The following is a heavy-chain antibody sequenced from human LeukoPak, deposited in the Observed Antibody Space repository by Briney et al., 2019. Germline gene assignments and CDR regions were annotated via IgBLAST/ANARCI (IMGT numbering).Heavy chain of an antibody. CDR1: GFTFSSYS. CDR2: ISSSSSYI. V-gene: IGHV3-21*01. Sequence: GGSLRLSCAASGFTFSSYSMNWVRQAPGKGLEWVSSISSSSSYIYYADSVKGRFTISRDNAKSSLYLQMNSLRAEDTAVYYCARSGVGATAFDYWGQGTLVTVSS. D-gene: IGHD1-26*01. J-gene: IGHJ4*02. CDR3: ARSGVGATAFDY.